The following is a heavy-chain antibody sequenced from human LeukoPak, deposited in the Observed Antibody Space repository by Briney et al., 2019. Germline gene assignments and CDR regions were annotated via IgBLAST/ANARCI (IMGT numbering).Heavy chain of an antibody. Sequence: ASVKVSCKASGYTFTDYYMHWVRQAPGQGFEWMGWINPNDGDTNYAQKFQGRVTMTRDTSISTAHMEVSRLRSDDTAVYYCARANFLYCSSTTCLFDYRGQGTLVTVSS. V-gene: IGHV1-2*02. CDR3: ARANFLYCSSTTCLFDY. J-gene: IGHJ4*02. CDR2: INPNDGDT. CDR1: GYTFTDYY. D-gene: IGHD2-2*01.